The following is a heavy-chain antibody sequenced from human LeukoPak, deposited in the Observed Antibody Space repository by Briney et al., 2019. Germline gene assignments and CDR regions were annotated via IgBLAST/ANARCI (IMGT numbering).Heavy chain of an antibody. D-gene: IGHD2-15*01. V-gene: IGHV4-61*02. CDR1: GGSISSGSYY. CDR2: VYSSGST. Sequence: SETLSLTCTVSGGSISSGSYYWSWIRQPAGKGLEWIGRVYSSGSTNYNPSLKSRVSISVDTSKNQFSLRLSSVTAADTAVYYCARGGDCSGGSCYGYNWFDPWGQGTLVTVSS. J-gene: IGHJ5*02. CDR3: ARGGDCSGGSCYGYNWFDP.